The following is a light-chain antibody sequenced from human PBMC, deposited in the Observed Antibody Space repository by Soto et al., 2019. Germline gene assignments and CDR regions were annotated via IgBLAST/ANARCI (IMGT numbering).Light chain of an antibody. CDR1: QTFPDNS. V-gene: IGKV3-20*01. CDR2: QAS. CDR3: QQYGGVPWT. Sequence: DIVLTQSPGTLSLSPGERATLSCRASQTFPDNSLAWYQQKPGQTPRLLFSQASRRAAAIPDSFSGSGSGTDFTLTINSLEPEDFVVYYCQQYGGVPWTFGQGTKVEIK. J-gene: IGKJ1*01.